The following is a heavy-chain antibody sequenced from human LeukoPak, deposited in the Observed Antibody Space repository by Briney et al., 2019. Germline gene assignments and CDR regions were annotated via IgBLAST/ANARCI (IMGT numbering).Heavy chain of an antibody. J-gene: IGHJ6*02. CDR1: RFTFSDYY. V-gene: IGHV3-11*01. CDR2: ISSSGNTI. D-gene: IGHD6-19*01. Sequence: AGGSLRLSCAASRFTFSDYYMSWIRQAPGKGLEWVSYISSSGNTIIYADSVKGRFTISRDNAKNSLYLQMNSLRGEDTAVYYCARFRRAVAGATYYYGVDVWGPGTTVTVSS. CDR3: ARFRRAVAGATYYYGVDV.